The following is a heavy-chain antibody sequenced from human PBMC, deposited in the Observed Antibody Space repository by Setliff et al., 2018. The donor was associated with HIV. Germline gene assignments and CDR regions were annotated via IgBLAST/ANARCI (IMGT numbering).Heavy chain of an antibody. CDR2: ISIGSGAAI. CDR3: ATQTGFYNSHWYDY. V-gene: IGHV3-21*01. Sequence: GGSLRLSCAASGFTFRNYNFNWVRQAPGRGLEWVSSISIGSGAAIYYAESVKGRFTIFRDNAKNSVFLQMNSLRAEDTGVYYCATQTGFYNSHWYDYWGQGTMVTVSS. D-gene: IGHD6-13*01. J-gene: IGHJ4*02. CDR1: GFTFRNYN.